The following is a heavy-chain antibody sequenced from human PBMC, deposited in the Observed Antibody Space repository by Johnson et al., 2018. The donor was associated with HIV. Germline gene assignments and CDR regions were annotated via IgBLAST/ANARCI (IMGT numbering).Heavy chain of an antibody. CDR1: GFTFSSYA. V-gene: IGHV3-64*01. Sequence: VQLVESGGGLIQPGGSLRLSCAASGFTFSSYAINWVRQAPGKGLEYVSGITGNGGSTYYANSVKGRFTISRDNSKNTLYLQMGSLRAEDMAVYYCTTVSPSGITMVRGVIITPHAFDIWGQGTMVTVSS. J-gene: IGHJ3*02. CDR2: ITGNGGST. CDR3: TTVSPSGITMVRGVIITPHAFDI. D-gene: IGHD3-10*01.